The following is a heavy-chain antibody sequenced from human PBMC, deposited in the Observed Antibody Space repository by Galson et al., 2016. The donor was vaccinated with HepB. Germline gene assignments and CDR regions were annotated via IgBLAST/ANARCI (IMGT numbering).Heavy chain of an antibody. J-gene: IGHJ4*02. V-gene: IGHV3-9*01. CDR2: ISWDRGSL. D-gene: IGHD6-19*01. CDR3: AKDLSVAGTGGGFDY. Sequence: SLRLSCAVSGFTFDKYAIHWVRQAPGKGLEWVSGISWDRGSLGYADSVKGRFTISRDNTKNSLSLHMNSLRAEDTALYYCAKDLSVAGTGGGFDYWGQGTLVTVAS. CDR1: GFTFDKYA.